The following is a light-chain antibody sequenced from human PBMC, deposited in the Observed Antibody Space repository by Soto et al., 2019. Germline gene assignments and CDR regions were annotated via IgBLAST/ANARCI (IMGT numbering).Light chain of an antibody. J-gene: IGKJ5*01. CDR1: QIVTIR. CDR3: QQYAVGWMIR. CDR2: VTS. Sequence: HSSRTVSLSHGERATXSCRASQIVTIRLACYQHKPVQPPMLLISVTSIISTRIPNIFISAWFGPDFNLTISRVGPEDFALCYCQQYAVGWMIRFGQITRIEIK. V-gene: IGKV3-20*01.